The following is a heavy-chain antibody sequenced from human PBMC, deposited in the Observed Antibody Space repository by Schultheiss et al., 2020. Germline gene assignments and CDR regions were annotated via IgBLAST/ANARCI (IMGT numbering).Heavy chain of an antibody. CDR1: GGSISSSNW. J-gene: IGHJ6*02. Sequence: AETLSLTCAVSGGSISSSNWWSWVRQPPGKGLEWIGEIYHSGSTNYNPSLKSRVTISVDTSKNQFSLKLSSVTAEDTAVYYCARDRRYCTNGVCRSWFSGMDVWGQGTTVTVSS. CDR2: IYHSGST. V-gene: IGHV4-4*02. D-gene: IGHD2-8*01. CDR3: ARDRRYCTNGVCRSWFSGMDV.